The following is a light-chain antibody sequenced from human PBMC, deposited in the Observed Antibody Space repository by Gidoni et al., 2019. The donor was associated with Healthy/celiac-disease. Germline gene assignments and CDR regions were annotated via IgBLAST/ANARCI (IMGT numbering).Light chain of an antibody. CDR2: DAS. J-gene: IGKJ3*01. Sequence: IVLIQSPATLSLSPGARATLTSRASQSVSSYLAWYQQKPSQAPRPLIFDASNRATGIPARFSGSGSGTDFTLTISSLEPEDFAVYYCQQRSNWPPFTFGHGTKVDIK. V-gene: IGKV3-11*01. CDR1: QSVSSY. CDR3: QQRSNWPPFT.